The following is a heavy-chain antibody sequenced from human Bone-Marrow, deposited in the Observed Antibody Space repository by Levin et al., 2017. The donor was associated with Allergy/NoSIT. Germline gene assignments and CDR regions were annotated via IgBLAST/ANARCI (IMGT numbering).Heavy chain of an antibody. D-gene: IGHD6-25*01. J-gene: IGHJ4*02. Sequence: SQTLSLTCAVYGGSFSGYYWSWIRQPPGKGLEWIGEINHSGSTNYNPSLKSRVTISVDTSKNQFSLKLSSVTAADTAVYYCAREGTATAIWGQGTLVTVSS. CDR2: INHSGST. V-gene: IGHV4-34*01. CDR1: GGSFSGYY. CDR3: AREGTATAI.